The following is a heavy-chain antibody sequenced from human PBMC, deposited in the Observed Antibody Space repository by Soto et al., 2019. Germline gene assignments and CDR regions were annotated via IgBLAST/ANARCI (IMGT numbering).Heavy chain of an antibody. Sequence: QIQLVQSGPEVKKPGASVKVSCKASGYTFTSYGISWVRQAPGQGLEWMGWISGNNGQTNYAQKFRGRVTITTDTSPGTAYMEMRSLRSDDTAAFYWARDGRKGLWVEGLTAMDVWGQGTTVPVSS. J-gene: IGHJ6*02. V-gene: IGHV1-18*01. CDR1: GYTFTSYG. CDR2: ISGNNGQT. CDR3: ARDGRKGLWVEGLTAMDV. D-gene: IGHD1-26*01.